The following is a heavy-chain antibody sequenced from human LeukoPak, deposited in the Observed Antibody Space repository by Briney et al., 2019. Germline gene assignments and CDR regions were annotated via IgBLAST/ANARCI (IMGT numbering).Heavy chain of an antibody. J-gene: IGHJ4*02. CDR1: GFTFRSYG. CDR2: ISGGGGNT. Sequence: GGSLRLSCAASGFTFRSYGMTWVRQAPGKGLEWVSGISGGGGNTYYADSVKGRFTISRENSKNTLYLQMNTLRAEDTAVYYCAKDLQLIMLGYFDYWGQGTLVTVSS. CDR3: AKDLQLIMLGYFDY. D-gene: IGHD2-8*01. V-gene: IGHV3-23*01.